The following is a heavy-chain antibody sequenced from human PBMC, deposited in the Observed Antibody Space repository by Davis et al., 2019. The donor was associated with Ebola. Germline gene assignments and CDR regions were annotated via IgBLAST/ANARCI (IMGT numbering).Heavy chain of an antibody. V-gene: IGHV1-2*04. D-gene: IGHD4-23*01. J-gene: IGHJ4*02. Sequence: AASVKVSCKASGYTFTGYYMHWVRQAPGQGLEWMGWINPNSGGTNYAQKFQGWVTMTRDTSISTAYMELSRLRSDDTAVYYCARDYGGNCFDYWGQGTLVTVSS. CDR2: INPNSGGT. CDR3: ARDYGGNCFDY. CDR1: GYTFTGYY.